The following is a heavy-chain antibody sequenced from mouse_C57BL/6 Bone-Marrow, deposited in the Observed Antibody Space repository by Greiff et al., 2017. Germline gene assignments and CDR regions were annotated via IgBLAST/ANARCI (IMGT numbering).Heavy chain of an antibody. CDR1: GFTFSSYG. Sequence: EVQVVESGGDLVKPGGSLKLSCAASGFTFSSYGMSWVRQTPDKRLEWVATISSGGSYTYYPDSVKGRFTISRDNAKNTLYLQMSSLKSEDTAMYYCARHSHLGVGFDYWGQGTTLTVSS. J-gene: IGHJ2*01. CDR3: ARHSHLGVGFDY. CDR2: ISSGGSYT. D-gene: IGHD4-1*01. V-gene: IGHV5-6*01.